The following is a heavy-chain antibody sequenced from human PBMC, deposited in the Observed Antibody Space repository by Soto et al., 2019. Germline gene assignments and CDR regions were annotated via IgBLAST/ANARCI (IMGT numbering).Heavy chain of an antibody. D-gene: IGHD3-16*01. J-gene: IGHJ6*02. V-gene: IGHV1-69*13. CDR2: IIPIFGTA. Sequence: ASVKVSCKASGGTFSSYAISWVRQAPGQGLEWMGGIIPIFGTANYAQKFQGRVTITADESTSTAYMELSSLRSEDTAVYYCARSLFMGRVRYLNYYYYYGMDVWGQGTTVTVSS. CDR1: GGTFSSYA. CDR3: ARSLFMGRVRYLNYYYYYGMDV.